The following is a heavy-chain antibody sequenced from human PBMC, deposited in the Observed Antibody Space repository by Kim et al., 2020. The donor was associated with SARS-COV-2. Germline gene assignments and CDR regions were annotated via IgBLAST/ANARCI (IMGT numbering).Heavy chain of an antibody. J-gene: IGHJ6*02. D-gene: IGHD2-15*01. CDR3: AKGGCSGGSCYVEGILYYYYGMDV. Sequence: GGSLRLSCAASGFTFDDYAMHWVRQAPGKGLEWVSGISWNSGSIGYADSVKGRFTISRDNAKNSLYLQMNSLRAEDTALYYCAKGGCSGGSCYVEGILYYYYGMDVWGQGTTVTVSS. CDR2: ISWNSGSI. CDR1: GFTFDDYA. V-gene: IGHV3-9*01.